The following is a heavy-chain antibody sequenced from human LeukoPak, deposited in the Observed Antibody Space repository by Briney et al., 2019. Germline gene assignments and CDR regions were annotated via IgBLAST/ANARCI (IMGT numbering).Heavy chain of an antibody. V-gene: IGHV3-21*01. CDR2: ISSSSSYI. J-gene: IGHJ4*02. CDR3: AXAXXXXSPHIDY. CDR1: GFTFSSYS. Sequence: GGSLRLSCAASGFTFSSYSMNWVRQAPGKGLEWVSSISSSSSYIYYADSVKGRFTISRDNAKNSLYLQMNSLRAEDTAVYYCAXAXXXXSPHIDYWGQGTLVTV.